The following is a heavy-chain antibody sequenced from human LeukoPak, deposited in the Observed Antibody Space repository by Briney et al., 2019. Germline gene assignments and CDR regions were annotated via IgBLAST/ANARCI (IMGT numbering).Heavy chain of an antibody. CDR2: ISSTSGYI. V-gene: IGHV3-21*01. CDR3: ARVRGGYDYGCGPMDV. CDR1: GFAFNTYT. Sequence: GGSLRLSCAASGFAFNTYTMTWVRQAPGRGLEWVSSISSTSGYIYYADSVKGRSTISRGNAENSLYLQMNSLRAEDTAVYYRARVRGGYDYGCGPMDVWGKGTTVTVSS. J-gene: IGHJ6*03. D-gene: IGHD5-12*01.